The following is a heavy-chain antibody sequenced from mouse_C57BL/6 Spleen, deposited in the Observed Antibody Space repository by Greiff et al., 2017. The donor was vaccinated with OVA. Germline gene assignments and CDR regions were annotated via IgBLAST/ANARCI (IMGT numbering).Heavy chain of an antibody. CDR1: GFTFSSYA. D-gene: IGHD2-4*01. V-gene: IGHV5-9-1*02. J-gene: IGHJ2*01. CDR3: TRPYDYDEGYYFDY. Sequence: EVMLVESGEGLVKPGGSLKLSCAASGFTFSSYAMSWVRQTPEKRLEWVAYISSGGDYIYYADTVKGRFTISRDNARNTLYLQMSSLKSEDTAMYYCTRPYDYDEGYYFDYWGQGTTLTVSS. CDR2: ISSGGDYI.